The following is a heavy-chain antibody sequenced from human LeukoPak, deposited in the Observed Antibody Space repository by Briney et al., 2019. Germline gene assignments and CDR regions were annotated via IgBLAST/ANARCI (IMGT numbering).Heavy chain of an antibody. J-gene: IGHJ4*02. CDR3: AITSHYYDSSGYRY. V-gene: IGHV4-34*01. CDR1: GGSFSGYY. CDR2: INHSGST. Sequence: PSETLSLTCAVYGGSFSGYYWSWIRQPPGKGLEWIGEINHSGSTNYNPSLKSRVTISVDTSKNQFSLKLSSVTAADTAVYYCAITSHYYDSSGYRYWGQGTLVTVSS. D-gene: IGHD3-22*01.